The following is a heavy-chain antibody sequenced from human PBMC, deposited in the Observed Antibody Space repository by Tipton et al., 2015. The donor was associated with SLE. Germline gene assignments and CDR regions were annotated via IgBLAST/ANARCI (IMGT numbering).Heavy chain of an antibody. J-gene: IGHJ5*02. CDR3: AKDFSSSPGWFDP. CDR1: GGSMSRGSYY. Sequence: TLSLTCSVSGGSMSRGSYYWSWIRQPAGKGLEWIGYIYSSGRINYNPSLKSRVTMSADTSKNQFYLNLNSVTAADTGVYFCAKDFSSSPGWFDPWGPGTLVTVSS. CDR2: IYSSGRI. D-gene: IGHD6-6*01. V-gene: IGHV4-61*09.